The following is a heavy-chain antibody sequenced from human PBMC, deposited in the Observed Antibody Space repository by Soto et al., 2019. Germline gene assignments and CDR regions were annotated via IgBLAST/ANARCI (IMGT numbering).Heavy chain of an antibody. J-gene: IGHJ3*02. CDR1: GFSFSIYS. V-gene: IGHV3-48*01. D-gene: IGHD3-16*01. CDR3: AKDRGGSGDFDI. Sequence: EGQLVEFGGGLVKPGGSLRLSCAASGFSFSIYSYNWVRQAPGKGLEWLSYISPAGSSIYCADSVKGRFTISRDSARDSVYLQMNSLRAEGTAVYYCAKDRGGSGDFDIWGQGTMVTVSS. CDR2: ISPAGSSI.